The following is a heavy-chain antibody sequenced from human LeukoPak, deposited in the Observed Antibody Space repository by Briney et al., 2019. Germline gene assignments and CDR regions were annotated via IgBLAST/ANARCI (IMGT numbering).Heavy chain of an antibody. V-gene: IGHV3-7*05. CDR1: GITFSNYW. CDR3: ARRPTVTTPLTD. J-gene: IGHJ4*02. Sequence: GGSLRLSCAASGITFSNYWMNWVRQAPGRGLEWVANIKQDGSEKFYVASVTGRFTISRDNAKKSLYLQMNSLRAEDTAVYYCARRPTVTTPLTDWGQGTLVTVSS. CDR2: IKQDGSEK. D-gene: IGHD4-17*01.